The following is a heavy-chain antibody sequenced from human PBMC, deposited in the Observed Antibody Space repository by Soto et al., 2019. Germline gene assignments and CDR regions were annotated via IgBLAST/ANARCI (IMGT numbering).Heavy chain of an antibody. CDR2: IYISGST. Sequence: SETLSLTCTVSGGSISSYYWIWIRQPAGKGLEWIGRIYISGSTNYNPSLKSRVTISVDTSKNQFSLKLSSVTAADTAVYYCATNGYNPEYFDYWGQGTLVTVSS. V-gene: IGHV4-4*07. CDR1: GGSISSYY. D-gene: IGHD5-12*01. CDR3: ATNGYNPEYFDY. J-gene: IGHJ4*02.